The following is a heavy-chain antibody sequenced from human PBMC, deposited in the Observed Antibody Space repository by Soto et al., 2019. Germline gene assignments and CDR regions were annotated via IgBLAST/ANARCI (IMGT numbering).Heavy chain of an antibody. CDR1: GFTFSSYA. CDR2: ISGSGGST. J-gene: IGHJ6*03. CDR3: AKDRGIRYIHYYMDV. V-gene: IGHV3-23*01. D-gene: IGHD3-16*02. Sequence: GGSLRLSCAASGFTFSSYAMSWVRQAPGKGLEWVSAISGSGGSTYYADSVKGRFTISRDNSKNTLNLQMNSLRAEDTAVYYCAKDRGIRYIHYYMDVWGKGTTVTVSS.